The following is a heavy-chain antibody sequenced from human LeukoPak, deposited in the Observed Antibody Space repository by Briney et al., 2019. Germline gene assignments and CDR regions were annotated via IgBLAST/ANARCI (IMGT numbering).Heavy chain of an antibody. D-gene: IGHD3-3*01. CDR1: GGSFNDYY. CDR3: ASRIFGVITYFDS. J-gene: IGHJ4*02. Sequence: PSETLSLTCAVYGGSFNDYYWNWIRQPPGKGLEWIGGVNHLGSTNYNPSLKSRVTISVHTSKNQFSLTLSSVTAADTAVYYCASRIFGVITYFDSWGQGTLVSVFS. V-gene: IGHV4-34*01. CDR2: VNHLGST.